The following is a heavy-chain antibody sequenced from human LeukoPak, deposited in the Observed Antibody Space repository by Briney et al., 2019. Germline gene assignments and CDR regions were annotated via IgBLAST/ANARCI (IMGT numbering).Heavy chain of an antibody. CDR2: INHSGST. CDR1: GGSFSGYY. CDR3: ARGIPPTVTTSHFDY. D-gene: IGHD4-17*01. J-gene: IGHJ4*02. V-gene: IGHV4-34*01. Sequence: SETLSLTCAAYGGSFSGYYWSWIRQPPGKGLEWIGEINHSGSTNYNPSLKSRVTISVDTSKNQFSLRLSSVTAADTAVYYCARGIPPTVTTSHFDYWGQGTLVTVSS.